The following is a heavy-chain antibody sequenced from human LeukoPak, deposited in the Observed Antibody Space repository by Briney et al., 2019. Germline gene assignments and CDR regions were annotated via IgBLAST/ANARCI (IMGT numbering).Heavy chain of an antibody. CDR1: GYTFSKFG. CDR3: ARESLRPT. V-gene: IGHV1-18*01. Sequence: GASVKVSCKASGYTFSKFGISWVRQAPGQGLEWMGWISAYHGDTNCAQEFQGRITMTIDISTNTAYMELRSLKSDDTAVYYCARESLRPTWGQGTLVTVSS. D-gene: IGHD5-12*01. J-gene: IGHJ4*02. CDR2: ISAYHGDT.